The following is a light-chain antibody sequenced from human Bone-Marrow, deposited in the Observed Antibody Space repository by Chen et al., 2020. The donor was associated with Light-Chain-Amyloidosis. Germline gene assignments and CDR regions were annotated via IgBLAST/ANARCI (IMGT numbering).Light chain of an antibody. V-gene: IGLV3-21*02. CDR1: NLGSTS. CDR2: DDS. Sequence: SYVLTQPSSVSVAPGQTATIACGGNNLGSTSVHCYQQPPGQAPLLVVYDDSVRPSGIPERLTGSNSGNTATLTISRVEAGDEADYYCQVWDRSSDRPVFGGGTKLPVL. J-gene: IGLJ3*02. CDR3: QVWDRSSDRPV.